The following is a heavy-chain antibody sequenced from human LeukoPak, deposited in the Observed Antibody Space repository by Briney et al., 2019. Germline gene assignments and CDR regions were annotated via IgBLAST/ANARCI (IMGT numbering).Heavy chain of an antibody. CDR3: ACPSSPYCSGGSCYYWGY. CDR1: GGSISSYY. Sequence: SETLSLTCTVSGGSISSYYWSWLRQPPGKGLEWIGYIYYSGSTNYNPSLKSRVTISVDASKNQFSLKVSFVTAADTAVYYCACPSSPYCSGGSCYYWGYWGQGTLVTVS. D-gene: IGHD2-15*01. CDR2: IYYSGST. J-gene: IGHJ4*02. V-gene: IGHV4-59*12.